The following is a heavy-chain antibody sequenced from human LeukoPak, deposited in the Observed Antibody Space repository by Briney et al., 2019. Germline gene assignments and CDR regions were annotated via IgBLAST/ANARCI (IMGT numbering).Heavy chain of an antibody. CDR1: GFTASGDY. D-gene: IGHD3-10*01. CDR3: ARAPAIYGSGSYLGS. J-gene: IGHJ5*02. CDR2: ISSGGST. Sequence: GRTLRLSRALSGFTASGDYMCSGRESPGRGVRWGSVISSGGSTSHAASAKGRYTISRDNPKNTLYLQMTSLRAEDTVVYYCARAPAIYGSGSYLGSWGQGTLFTVSS. V-gene: IGHV3-53*01.